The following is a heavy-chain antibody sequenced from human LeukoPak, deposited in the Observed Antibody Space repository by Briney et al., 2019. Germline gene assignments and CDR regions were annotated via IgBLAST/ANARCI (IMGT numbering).Heavy chain of an antibody. Sequence: GASVKVSCKASGHTFNSYGISWVRQAPGQGLEWMGWISAYNDNANYAQKHQGRVTMTTDTSTSTAYMELRSLRSDDTAVYYCASSGSQWLRREFDYWGQGTLVTVSS. CDR2: ISAYNDNA. V-gene: IGHV1-18*01. D-gene: IGHD6-19*01. CDR3: ASSGSQWLRREFDY. J-gene: IGHJ4*02. CDR1: GHTFNSYG.